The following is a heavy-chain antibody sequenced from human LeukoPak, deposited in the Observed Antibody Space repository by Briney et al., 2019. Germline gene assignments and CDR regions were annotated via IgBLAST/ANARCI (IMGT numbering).Heavy chain of an antibody. D-gene: IGHD3-10*01. J-gene: IGHJ4*02. CDR2: IYHDGST. CDR3: AREGLITIVRGVNFGY. CDR1: GGSISSGSYY. V-gene: IGHV4-39*07. Sequence: SETLSLTCTVSGGSISSGSYYWSWIRQPPGKGLEWIGNIYHDGSTYYNPSLKSRVTISVDTSKNQFSLKLTSVTAADTAIYYCAREGLITIVRGVNFGYWGQGTLVSVSS.